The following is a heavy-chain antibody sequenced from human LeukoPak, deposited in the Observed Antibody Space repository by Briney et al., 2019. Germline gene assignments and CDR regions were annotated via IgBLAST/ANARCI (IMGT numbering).Heavy chain of an antibody. CDR3: VNNYNGFGELLL. Sequence: MTGGSLRLPCTASGFTFSNYNMNWVRQAPGKGLEWVSSISSSSILISYADSVKGRFTTSRDNAKNSLFLQMNSLRAEDTAIYYCVNNYNGFGELLLWGQGTLVTVSS. V-gene: IGHV3-21*01. CDR1: GFTFSNYN. D-gene: IGHD3-10*01. CDR2: ISSSSILI. J-gene: IGHJ4*02.